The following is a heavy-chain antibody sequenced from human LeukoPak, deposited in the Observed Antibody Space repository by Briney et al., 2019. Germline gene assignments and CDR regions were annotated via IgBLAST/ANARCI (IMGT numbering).Heavy chain of an antibody. J-gene: IGHJ6*03. Sequence: GGSLRLSCAASGFTFSSYWMSWVRQAPGKGLEWVANIKQDGSEKYYVDSVKGRFTISRDNAKNSLYLQMNSLRAEDTAVYYCARDPYCSSTSCYVGYYYYMDVWGKGTTVTVSS. CDR1: GFTFSSYW. CDR2: IKQDGSEK. CDR3: ARDPYCSSTSCYVGYYYYMDV. D-gene: IGHD2-2*01. V-gene: IGHV3-7*01.